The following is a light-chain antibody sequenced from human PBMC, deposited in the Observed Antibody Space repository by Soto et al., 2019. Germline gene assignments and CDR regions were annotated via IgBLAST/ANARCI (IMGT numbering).Light chain of an antibody. CDR2: EGS. CDR1: SSDVGSYNL. CDR3: CSYAGSSTPEGYV. V-gene: IGLV2-23*01. J-gene: IGLJ1*01. Sequence: QSVLTQPASVSGSPGQSITISCTGTSSDVGSYNLVSWYQQHPGKAPKLMIYEGSKRPSGVSNRFSGSKSGNTASLTISGLQAEDEADYYCCSYAGSSTPEGYVFGPGTKVTVL.